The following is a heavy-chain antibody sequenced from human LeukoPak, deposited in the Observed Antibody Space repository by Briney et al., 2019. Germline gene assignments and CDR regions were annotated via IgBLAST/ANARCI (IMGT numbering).Heavy chain of an antibody. CDR2: FYYSGRA. J-gene: IGHJ5*02. V-gene: IGHV4-61*01. CDR3: ARYGDTRFDP. Sequence: SETLSLTCTVSGGSINSSSYYWTWIRQPPGKGLEWIGYFYYSGRANYNPSLQSRVTISEDTSKNQISLKLTSVTAADTAVYYCARYGDTRFDPWGQGTLVTVSS. D-gene: IGHD4-17*01. CDR1: GGSINSSSYY.